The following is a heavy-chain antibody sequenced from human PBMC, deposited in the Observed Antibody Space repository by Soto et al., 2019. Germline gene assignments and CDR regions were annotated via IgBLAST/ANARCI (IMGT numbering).Heavy chain of an antibody. CDR2: IDPSDSYT. J-gene: IGHJ4*02. CDR1: GYGFTSYW. Sequence: PGVSRKISRMSTGYGFTSYWISWVRQIPGKGLEWMGGIDPSDSYTNYSPSFQGHVTISADKSISTAYLQWSSLKASDTAMYYCNNTVSYGVDYLGQQTALTISS. V-gene: IGHV5-10-1*01. CDR3: NNTVSYGVDY. D-gene: IGHD5-18*01.